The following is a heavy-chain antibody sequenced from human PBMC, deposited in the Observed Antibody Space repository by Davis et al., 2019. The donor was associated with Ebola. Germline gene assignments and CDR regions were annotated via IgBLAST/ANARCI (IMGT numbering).Heavy chain of an antibody. CDR3: ARDARGYDFWSGYYTPYGMDV. D-gene: IGHD3-3*01. CDR1: GGSISSSSFY. V-gene: IGHV4-39*07. Sequence: MPSETLSLTCTVSGGSISSSSFYWGWLRHPPGKGLEWIGSIYNTWSTYSNPSLKSRVTISVDTSKNQFSLKLSSVTTADTAVYYCARDARGYDFWSGYYTPYGMDVWGKGTTVTVSS. J-gene: IGHJ6*04. CDR2: IYNTWST.